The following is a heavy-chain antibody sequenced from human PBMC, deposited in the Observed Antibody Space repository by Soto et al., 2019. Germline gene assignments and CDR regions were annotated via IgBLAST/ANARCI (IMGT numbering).Heavy chain of an antibody. J-gene: IGHJ4*02. V-gene: IGHV4-38-2*02. CDR1: GYSISSGYY. CDR3: ARDPTHIVVVPAASHPDY. CDR2: IYHSGST. Sequence: SETLSLTCTVSGYSISSGYYWGWIRQPPGKGLEWIGSIYHSGSTYYNPSPKSRVTISVDTSKNQFSLKLSSVTAADTAVYYCARDPTHIVVVPAASHPDYWGQGTLVTVSS. D-gene: IGHD2-2*01.